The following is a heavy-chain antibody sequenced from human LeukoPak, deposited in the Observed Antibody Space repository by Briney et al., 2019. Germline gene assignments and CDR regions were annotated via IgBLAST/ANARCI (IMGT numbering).Heavy chain of an antibody. CDR1: GYTFTSYA. J-gene: IGHJ4*02. V-gene: IGHV1-3*01. CDR3: ARESRISIAAAGTSGY. CDR2: INAGNGNT. Sequence: ASVKVSCKASGYTFTSYAMHWVRQAPGQRLEWMGWINAGNGNTKYSQKFQGSVTITRDTSASTAYMELSSLRSEDTAVYYCARESRISIAAAGTSGYWGQGTLVTVSS. D-gene: IGHD6-13*01.